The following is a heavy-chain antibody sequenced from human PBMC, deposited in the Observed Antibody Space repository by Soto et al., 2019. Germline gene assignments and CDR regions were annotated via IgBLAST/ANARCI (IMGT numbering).Heavy chain of an antibody. CDR3: AKRTSGWYFDY. V-gene: IGHV3-23*01. CDR2: ISGSGDST. D-gene: IGHD6-19*01. Sequence: EVQLLESGGGLVKPGGSLRLSCAASGFTFSSYAMSWVRQAPGKGLEWVSVISGSGDSTYYADSVKGRFTISRDNSKNTLYLQMNSLRAEDTAVYYCAKRTSGWYFDYWGQGTLVTVSS. J-gene: IGHJ4*02. CDR1: GFTFSSYA.